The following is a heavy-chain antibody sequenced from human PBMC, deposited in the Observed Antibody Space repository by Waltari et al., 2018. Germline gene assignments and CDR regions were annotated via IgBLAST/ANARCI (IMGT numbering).Heavy chain of an antibody. D-gene: IGHD6-6*01. J-gene: IGHJ2*01. V-gene: IGHV4-59*01. CDR2: AHHSGST. CDR1: GGSISENY. CDR3: ARVYSSSYWHFDL. Sequence: QVPLQESGPGLVKPSETLSLACTVPGGSISENYWSWIRQPPGKGLEWIGFAHHSGSTNYSPSLRGRVSMSVDTSKNQFSLKLTSLTAADTAVYYCARVYSSSYWHFDLWGRGTLVAVSS.